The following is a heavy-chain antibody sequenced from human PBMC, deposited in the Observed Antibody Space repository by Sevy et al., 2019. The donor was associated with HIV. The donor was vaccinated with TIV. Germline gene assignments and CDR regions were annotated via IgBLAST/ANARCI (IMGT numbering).Heavy chain of an antibody. CDR3: ARDRQEGYFDY. CDR2: ISPYTGNT. CDR1: GYTFNIYG. Sequence: ASVKVSCKATGYTFNIYGISWVRQAPGQGLEWMGWISPYTGNTNYAHKLQGRVTMTTDTSTSTAYMDLRSLRSDDTAVYYCARDRQEGYFDYWGQGTLVTVSS. V-gene: IGHV1-18*01. J-gene: IGHJ4*02.